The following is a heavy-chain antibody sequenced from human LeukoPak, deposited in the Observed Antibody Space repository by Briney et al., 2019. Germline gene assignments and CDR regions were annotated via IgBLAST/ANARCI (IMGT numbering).Heavy chain of an antibody. V-gene: IGHV4-59*01. Sequence: SETLSLTCTVSGGSISSYYWSWIRQPPGKGLEWIGYIYYSGSTNYIPSLKSRVTISVDTSKNQFSLKLSSVTAADTAVYYCARAGDTAMVRDYYYYYMDVWGKGTTVTVSS. CDR3: ARAGDTAMVRDYYYYYMDV. CDR2: IYYSGST. CDR1: GGSISSYY. J-gene: IGHJ6*03. D-gene: IGHD5-18*01.